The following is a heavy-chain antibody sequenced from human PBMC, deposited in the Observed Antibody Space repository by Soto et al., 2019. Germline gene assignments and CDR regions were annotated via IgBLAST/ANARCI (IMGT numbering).Heavy chain of an antibody. V-gene: IGHV4-39*01. CDR1: GVSISGSSYY. CDR3: ARHGSS. CDR2: IYYSGQT. J-gene: IGHJ5*02. Sequence: SETLSLTCSVSGVSISGSSYYWGWIRQSPGKGLEWIGSIYYSGQTYYNPSLKSRVTISVDRSKNQFSLNLTSVTATDTAFYYCARHGSSWGQGTQVTVSS.